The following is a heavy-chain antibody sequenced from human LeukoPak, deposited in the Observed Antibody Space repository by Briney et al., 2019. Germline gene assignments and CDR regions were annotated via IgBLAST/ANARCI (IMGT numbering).Heavy chain of an antibody. CDR2: ISTYNDNT. Sequence: ASVKVSCKASGCPFTSYGFSWVRQAPGQGLEWMGRISTYNDNTHYAQKLQGRVTMTTDTSTSTAYMELRSLRSDDTAVYCCARDGDYGDYFDYCGQGTLVTVSS. J-gene: IGHJ4*02. D-gene: IGHD4-17*01. CDR1: GCPFTSYG. CDR3: ARDGDYGDYFDY. V-gene: IGHV1-18*04.